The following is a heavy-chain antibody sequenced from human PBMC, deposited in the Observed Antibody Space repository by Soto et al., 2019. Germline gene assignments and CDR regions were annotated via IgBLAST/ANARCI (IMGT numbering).Heavy chain of an antibody. CDR1: GFSLSNARMG. Sequence: QVTLKESGPVLVKPTETLTLTCTVTGFSLSNARMGVSWIRQPPGKTLERLAHIFSNDEKSYSTSLKSRLTISKDTAKSQVVLTMTNMDPVDTATYYCALILEDYYDSSGYYSEPDYWGQGTRVTVAS. CDR2: IFSNDEK. D-gene: IGHD3-22*01. V-gene: IGHV2-26*01. CDR3: ALILEDYYDSSGYYSEPDY. J-gene: IGHJ4*02.